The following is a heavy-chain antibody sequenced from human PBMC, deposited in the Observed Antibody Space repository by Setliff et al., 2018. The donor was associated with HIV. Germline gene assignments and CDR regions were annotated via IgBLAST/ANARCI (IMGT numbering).Heavy chain of an antibody. CDR2: INTNTGNP. CDR3: ARGGGRITMVRGVILPDY. Sequence: WASVKVSCKASGYTFTSYAMNWVRQAPGQGLEWMGWINTNTGNPTYAQGFTGRFVFSLDTSVSTAYLQISSLKAEDTAVYYCARGGGRITMVRGVILPDYWGQGTLVTVSS. V-gene: IGHV7-4-1*02. D-gene: IGHD3-10*01. CDR1: GYTFTSYA. J-gene: IGHJ4*02.